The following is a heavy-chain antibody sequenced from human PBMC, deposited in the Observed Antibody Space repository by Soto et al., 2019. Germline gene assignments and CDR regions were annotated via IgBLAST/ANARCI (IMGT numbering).Heavy chain of an antibody. V-gene: IGHV1-69*13. CDR3: ARDGGGYYDSSGYKNNLAFDI. D-gene: IGHD3-22*01. J-gene: IGHJ3*02. CDR2: IIPIFGTA. Sequence: GASVKVSCKASGGTFSSYAISWVRQAPGQGLEWMGGIIPIFGTANYAQKFQGRVTITADESTSTAYMELSSLRSEDTAVYYCARDGGGYYDSSGYKNNLAFDIWGQGTMVTVSS. CDR1: GGTFSSYA.